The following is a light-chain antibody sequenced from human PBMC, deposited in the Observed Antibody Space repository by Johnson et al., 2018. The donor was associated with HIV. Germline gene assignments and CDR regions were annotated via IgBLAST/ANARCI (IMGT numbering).Light chain of an antibody. V-gene: IGLV1-51*02. CDR3: GIWDASLSPLYV. J-gene: IGLJ1*01. Sequence: QPVLTQPPSVSAAPGQKVTISCSGNVSNIESYFVSWYQQLPGAAPTLLIYEDNKRPSGIPDRFSGSKSGATATLGITGLQTGDEADYYCGIWDASLSPLYVCGTGTTITV. CDR2: EDN. CDR1: VSNIESYF.